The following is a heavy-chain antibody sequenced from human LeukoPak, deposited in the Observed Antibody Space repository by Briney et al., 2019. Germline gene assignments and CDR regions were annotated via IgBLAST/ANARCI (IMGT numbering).Heavy chain of an antibody. CDR2: IKQDGSEK. V-gene: IGHV3-7*01. CDR1: GFTFSSYW. Sequence: TGGSLRLSCAASGFTFSSYWMSWVRQAPGKGLEWVANIKQDGSEKYYVDSVKGRFTISRDNAKNSLYLQMNSLRAEDTAVYYCARQYSSGWYNWFDPWGQGTLVTVSS. CDR3: ARQYSSGWYNWFDP. J-gene: IGHJ5*02. D-gene: IGHD6-19*01.